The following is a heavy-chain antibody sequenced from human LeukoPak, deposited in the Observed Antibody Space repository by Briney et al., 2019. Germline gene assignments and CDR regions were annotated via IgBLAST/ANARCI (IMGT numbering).Heavy chain of an antibody. CDR1: GYTFTVYY. D-gene: IGHD3-3*01. CDR2: INPNSGGT. V-gene: IGHV1-2*04. CDR3: ARVPIFGVVNYFDY. J-gene: IGHJ4*02. Sequence: GASVKVSCKASGYTFTVYYMHWVRQAPGQGLEWMGWINPNSGGTNYAQKFQGWVTMTRDTSISTAYMELSRLRSDDTAVYYCARVPIFGVVNYFDYWGQGTLVTVSS.